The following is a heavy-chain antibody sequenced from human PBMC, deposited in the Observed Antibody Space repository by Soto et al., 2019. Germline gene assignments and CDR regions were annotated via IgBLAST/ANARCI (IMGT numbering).Heavy chain of an antibody. CDR3: ASRGGDSAYYYYMDV. Sequence: ASVKVSCKASGYTFTSYYMHWVRQAPGQGLEWMGIINPSGGSTSYARKFQGRVTMTRDTSTSTVYMELSSLRSEDTAVYYCASRGGDSAYYYYMDVWGKGTTVTVSS. J-gene: IGHJ6*03. CDR1: GYTFTSYY. V-gene: IGHV1-46*03. CDR2: INPSGGST. D-gene: IGHD3-10*01.